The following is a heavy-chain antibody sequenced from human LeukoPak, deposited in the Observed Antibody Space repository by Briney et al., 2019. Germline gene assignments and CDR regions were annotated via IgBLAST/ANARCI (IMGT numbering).Heavy chain of an antibody. CDR2: ISGTGGRT. CDR3: AKGPYSDSSEWFQY. V-gene: IGHV3-23*01. Sequence: GGSLRLSCAASGFSFSSYAMGWVRQAPGKGLEWVSSISGTGGRTYYVDSVKGRFTISRDNSRNTLSLQMNSLRVEDTAVYFCAKGPYSDSSEWFQYWGQGTLVTVSS. CDR1: GFSFSSYA. D-gene: IGHD6-13*01. J-gene: IGHJ1*01.